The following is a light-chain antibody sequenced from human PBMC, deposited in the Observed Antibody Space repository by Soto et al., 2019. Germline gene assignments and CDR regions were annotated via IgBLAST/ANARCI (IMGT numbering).Light chain of an antibody. CDR1: SSDVGYYNY. V-gene: IGLV2-8*01. CDR3: SSYASSTFVI. CDR2: EVT. J-gene: IGLJ2*01. Sequence: QSALTQPPSASGSPGQSVTISCTGTSSDVGYYNYVSWYQQHPGKAPKLMIYEVTKRPLGVPDRFSGSKSGNTASLTVSGLQAEDEGDYYCSSYASSTFVIFGGGTQLTVL.